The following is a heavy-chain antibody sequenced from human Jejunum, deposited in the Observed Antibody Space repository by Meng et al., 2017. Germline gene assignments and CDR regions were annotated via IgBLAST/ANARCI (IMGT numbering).Heavy chain of an antibody. J-gene: IGHJ4*02. CDR3: TRGTDRAKSGDY. D-gene: IGHD1-14*01. CDR2: IHPSGST. V-gene: IGHV4-34*01. Sequence: QGQLQRWWCGLLRPLETFVPPCAVYGGPARGFCLGGIRHPPGKGLEWIGEIHPSGSTDSKPAPKSRLTISLDTSKNQFSLSLNSATAADTGIYYCTRGTDRAKSGDYWGQGTLVTVSS. CDR1: GGPARGFC.